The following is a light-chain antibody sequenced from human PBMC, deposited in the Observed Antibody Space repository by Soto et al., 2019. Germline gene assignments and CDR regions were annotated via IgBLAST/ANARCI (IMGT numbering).Light chain of an antibody. CDR2: GAS. Sequence: EIVMTPSAATLSVSPGGRAPLSCRASQSISDTLAWYQQKPGQAPRLLIHGASTRAPGFPARFSGSGSGTDFTLTISSLQSEDFAVYYCQQYNNWPWTFGQGTKVDIK. V-gene: IGKV3-15*01. CDR3: QQYNNWPWT. CDR1: QSISDT. J-gene: IGKJ1*01.